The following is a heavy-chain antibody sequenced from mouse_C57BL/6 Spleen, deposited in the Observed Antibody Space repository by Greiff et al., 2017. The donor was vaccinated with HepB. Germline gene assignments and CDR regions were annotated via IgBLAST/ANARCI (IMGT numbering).Heavy chain of an antibody. CDR3: ARDYYGNYEVAY. D-gene: IGHD2-1*01. CDR2: ISDGGSYT. J-gene: IGHJ3*01. V-gene: IGHV5-4*01. Sequence: EVKLQESGGGLVKPGGSLKLSCAASGFTFSSYAMSWVRQTPEKRLEWVATISDGGSYTYYPDNVKGRFTISRDNAKNNLYLQMSHLKSEDTAMYYCARDYYGNYEVAYWGQGTLVTVSA. CDR1: GFTFSSYA.